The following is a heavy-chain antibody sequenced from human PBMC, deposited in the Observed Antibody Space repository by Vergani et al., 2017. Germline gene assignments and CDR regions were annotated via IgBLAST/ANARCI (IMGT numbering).Heavy chain of an antibody. CDR2: ISGSGGST. J-gene: IGHJ6*02. CDR1: GFPFNHYA. Sequence: VQLLESGGDLVQPGGSLRLSCAASGFPFNHYAMNWVRQAPGKGLEWVSGISGSGGSTYYAGSVKGRFTISRDSSKNTLYLQMNSLKAGDTAVYYCAKANPRNSGYDYLYYYHAMDVWGQGTTVTVSS. CDR3: AKANPRNSGYDYLYYYHAMDV. D-gene: IGHD5-12*01. V-gene: IGHV3-23*01.